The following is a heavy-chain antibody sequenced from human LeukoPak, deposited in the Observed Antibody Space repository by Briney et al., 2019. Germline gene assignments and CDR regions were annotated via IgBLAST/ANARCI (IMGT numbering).Heavy chain of an antibody. CDR3: ARGSGYYDFCLDH. V-gene: IGHV3-30*04. Sequence: GGSLRLSCAASGFTFSSYAMHWVRQAPGKGLEWVAVISYDGSNKYYADSVKGRFTISRDNSKNTLYLQMNSLRAEDTAVYYCARGSGYYDFCLDHWGQGALVTVSS. D-gene: IGHD3-3*01. J-gene: IGHJ5*02. CDR1: GFTFSSYA. CDR2: ISYDGSNK.